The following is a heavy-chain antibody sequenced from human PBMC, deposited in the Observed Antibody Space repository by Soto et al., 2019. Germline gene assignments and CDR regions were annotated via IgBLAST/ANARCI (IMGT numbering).Heavy chain of an antibody. J-gene: IGHJ6*03. D-gene: IGHD1-1*01. V-gene: IGHV3-33*01. CDR1: GFTFSSYG. Sequence: GGSLRLSCAASGFTFSSYGMHWVRQAPGKGLEWVAVIWYDGSNKYYADSVKGRLTISRDNSKNTLYLQMNSLRAEDTAVYYCASAGGYKSYYYYYMDVWGKGTTVTVSS. CDR2: IWYDGSNK. CDR3: ASAGGYKSYYYYYMDV.